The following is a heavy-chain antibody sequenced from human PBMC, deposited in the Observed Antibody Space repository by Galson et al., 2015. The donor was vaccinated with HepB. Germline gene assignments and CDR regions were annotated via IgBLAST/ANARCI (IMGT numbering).Heavy chain of an antibody. D-gene: IGHD2-21*02. CDR3: AKESDSYYPDYYYYGMDV. Sequence: SLRLSCAASGFTFSSYAMSWVRQAPGKGLEWVSAISGSGGSTYYADSVKGRFTISRDNSKNTLYLQMNSLRAEDTAVYYCAKESDSYYPDYYYYGMDVWGQGTTVTVSS. V-gene: IGHV3-23*01. CDR2: ISGSGGST. J-gene: IGHJ6*02. CDR1: GFTFSSYA.